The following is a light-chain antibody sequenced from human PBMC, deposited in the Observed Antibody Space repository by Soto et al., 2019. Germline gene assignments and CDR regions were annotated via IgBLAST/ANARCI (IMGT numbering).Light chain of an antibody. V-gene: IGKV3-15*01. CDR2: GAS. J-gene: IGKJ4*01. CDR3: QQYNNWPPLT. Sequence: EIVMTQSPATLSVSPGERATLSCRASQSVSSNLAWYQQKPGQAPRLLIYGASTRATGIPARFSGSGSGTEIHLTISSLQSEDFAVYYCQQYNNWPPLTFGGGTKVEIK. CDR1: QSVSSN.